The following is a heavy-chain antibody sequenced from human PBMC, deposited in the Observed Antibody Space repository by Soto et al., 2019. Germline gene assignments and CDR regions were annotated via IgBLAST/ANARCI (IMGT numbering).Heavy chain of an antibody. J-gene: IGHJ3*02. V-gene: IGHV3-30*03. CDR3: ASLPEVYAPDAFDI. CDR2: ISYDGSNK. Sequence: QVQLVESGGGVVQPGRSLRLSCAASGFTFSSYGMHWVRQAPGKGLEWVAVISYDGSNKYYADSVKGRFTISRDNSKNTLYLQMNSLRAEDTAVYYCASLPEVYAPDAFDIWGQGTMVTVSS. CDR1: GFTFSSYG. D-gene: IGHD2-8*01.